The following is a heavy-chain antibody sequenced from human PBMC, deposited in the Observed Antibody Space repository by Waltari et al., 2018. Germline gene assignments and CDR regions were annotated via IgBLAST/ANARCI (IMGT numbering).Heavy chain of an antibody. CDR2: IYHSGST. J-gene: IGHJ5*02. Sequence: QVQLQESGPGLVKPSETLSLTCAVSGYSISSGYYWGWIRQPPGTGLEWLGSIYHSGSTYYNPSLKSRVTISVDTSKNQFSLKLSSVTAADTAVYYCARVDTYYYGSGSYYNSLGWFDPWGQGTLVTVSS. D-gene: IGHD3-10*01. CDR1: GYSISSGYY. V-gene: IGHV4-38-2*01. CDR3: ARVDTYYYGSGSYYNSLGWFDP.